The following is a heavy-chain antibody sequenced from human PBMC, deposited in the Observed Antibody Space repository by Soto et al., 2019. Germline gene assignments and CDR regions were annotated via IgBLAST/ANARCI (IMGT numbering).Heavy chain of an antibody. Sequence: QVQLQESGPGLVKPSGTLSLTCAVSGGSISSSNWWSWVRRPPGKGLEWIGEIYHSGSTNYNPSLKSRVTISVDKSKNQFSLKLSSVTAADTAVYYCARGGDCYYKACSYYYGMDVWGQGTTVTVSS. J-gene: IGHJ6*02. CDR2: IYHSGST. CDR1: GGSISSSNW. D-gene: IGHD2-21*02. CDR3: ARGGDCYYKACSYYYGMDV. V-gene: IGHV4-4*02.